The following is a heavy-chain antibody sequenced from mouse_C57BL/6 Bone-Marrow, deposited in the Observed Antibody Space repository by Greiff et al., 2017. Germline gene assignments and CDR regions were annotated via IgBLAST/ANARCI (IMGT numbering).Heavy chain of an antibody. Sequence: QVQLQQSGPGLVQPSQSLSITCTVSGFSFTSYGVHWVRQSPGKGLEWLGVIWRGGSTDYTAAFMSRLSITKDNSKSQVFFKMNSLQADDTAIYDCAKSVYGNDGYVDVWGTGTTVTVSS. CDR2: IWRGGST. D-gene: IGHD2-2*01. CDR1: GFSFTSYG. J-gene: IGHJ1*03. CDR3: AKSVYGNDGYVDV. V-gene: IGHV2-5*01.